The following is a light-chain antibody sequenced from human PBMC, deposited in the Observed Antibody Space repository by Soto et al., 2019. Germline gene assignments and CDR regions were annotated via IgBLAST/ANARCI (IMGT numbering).Light chain of an antibody. V-gene: IGLV2-14*01. CDR3: SSYTSSSTVV. CDR2: EVS. Sequence: QSVLTQPASVSGSPGQSITISCPGTSRDVGGYNYVSWYQQHPGKAPKLMIYEVSNRPSGVSNRFSGSKSGNTASLTISGLQAEDEADYYCSSYTSSSTVVFGGGTKLTVL. J-gene: IGLJ2*01. CDR1: SRDVGGYNY.